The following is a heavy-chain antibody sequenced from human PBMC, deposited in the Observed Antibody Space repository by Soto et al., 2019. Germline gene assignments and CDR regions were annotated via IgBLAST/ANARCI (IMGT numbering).Heavy chain of an antibody. CDR2: IYYSGST. D-gene: IGHD3-9*01. CDR3: ARDGPLHYDILTGYRPYYYYMDV. Sequence: PSETLSLTCTVSGGSISSGGYYWSWIRQHPGKGLEWIGYIYYSGSTYYNPSLKSRVTISVDTSKNQFSLKLSSVTAADTAVYYCARDGPLHYDILTGYRPYYYYMDVWGKGTTVTVSS. CDR1: GGSISSGGYY. J-gene: IGHJ6*03. V-gene: IGHV4-31*03.